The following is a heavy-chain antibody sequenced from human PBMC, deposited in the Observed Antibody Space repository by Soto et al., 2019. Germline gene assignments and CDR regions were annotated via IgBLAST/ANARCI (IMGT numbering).Heavy chain of an antibody. Sequence: GESLKISCKGSGYSFTSYWIGWVRQMPGKGLEWMGIIYPGDSDTRYSPSFQGQVTISADKSISTAYLQWSSLKASDTAMYYCAIYFDTMVRGVIPAPDYWGQGTLVTVSS. CDR3: AIYFDTMVRGVIPAPDY. CDR1: GYSFTSYW. J-gene: IGHJ4*02. D-gene: IGHD3-10*01. V-gene: IGHV5-51*01. CDR2: IYPGDSDT.